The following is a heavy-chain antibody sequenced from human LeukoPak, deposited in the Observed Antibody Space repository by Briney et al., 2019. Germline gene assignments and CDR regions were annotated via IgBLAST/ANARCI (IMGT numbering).Heavy chain of an antibody. V-gene: IGHV3-48*03. CDR1: GFIFSSFE. Sequence: PGGSLRLSCEVSGFIFSSFEMNWVRQAPGKGLEWLACISSSGGSIYYADSVKGRITISRDNTKNSLYLQMNSLRAEDTAVYYCARDHVLRYFDSRFESLPGTIDYWGQGTLVTVSS. J-gene: IGHJ4*02. CDR2: ISSSGGSI. D-gene: IGHD3-9*01. CDR3: ARDHVLRYFDSRFESLPGTIDY.